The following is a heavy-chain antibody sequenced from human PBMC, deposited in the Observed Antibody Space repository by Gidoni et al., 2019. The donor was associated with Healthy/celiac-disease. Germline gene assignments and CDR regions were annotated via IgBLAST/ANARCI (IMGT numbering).Heavy chain of an antibody. Sequence: EVQLVESGGGLVQPGGSLRLSCAASGFTVSSHYMSWVRQAPGKGGECVSVIYSGGITYFSTSSEGRFTISRDNSKNTLYLQMNSLRAEDTAVYYCARDGGGDDSIGYYYDSLDYWGQGTLVTVSS. V-gene: IGHV3-66*01. CDR3: ARDGGGDDSIGYYYDSLDY. D-gene: IGHD3-22*01. J-gene: IGHJ4*02. CDR2: IYSGGIT. CDR1: GFTVSSHY.